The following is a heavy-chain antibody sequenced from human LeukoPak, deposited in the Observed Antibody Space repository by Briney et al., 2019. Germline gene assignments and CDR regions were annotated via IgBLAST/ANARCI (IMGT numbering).Heavy chain of an antibody. CDR1: GYTFTNYG. D-gene: IGHD2-2*01. Sequence: GASVKVSCKASGYTFTNYGFSWVRQAPGQGLEWMGWISADNGNTNYAQKLQGRVTMTTDTSTSTAYMELRSLRSDDTAVYYCARCFGCADGVVVPAADAFDIWGQGTMVTVSS. V-gene: IGHV1-18*01. CDR2: ISADNGNT. J-gene: IGHJ3*02. CDR3: ARCFGCADGVVVPAADAFDI.